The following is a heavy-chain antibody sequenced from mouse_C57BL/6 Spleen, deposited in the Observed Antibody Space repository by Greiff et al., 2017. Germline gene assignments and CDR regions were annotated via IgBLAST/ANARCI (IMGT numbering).Heavy chain of an antibody. V-gene: IGHV1-82*01. Sequence: QVQLQQSGPELVKPGASVKISCKASGYAFSSSWMNWVKQRPGKGLEWIGRIYPGDGDTNYNGKFKGKATLTAEKSSSTAYMQLSSLTSEDSAVYVCARRDYSNYEGGFAYWGQGTLVTVSA. J-gene: IGHJ3*01. CDR3: ARRDYSNYEGGFAY. CDR1: GYAFSSSW. CDR2: IYPGDGDT. D-gene: IGHD2-5*01.